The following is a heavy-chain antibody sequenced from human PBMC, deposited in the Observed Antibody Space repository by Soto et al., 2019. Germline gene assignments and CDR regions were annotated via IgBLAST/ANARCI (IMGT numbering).Heavy chain of an antibody. Sequence: GTLLLSCSASGFPFTVFWMSWVRRVPGKGLEWLANINQGGSETYYVDSVKGRFTISRDNAANLVYLEMNSLRAEDTAVYYCERYGPIQQLGQSYQFWGQGTLVTVYS. V-gene: IGHV3-7*01. CDR2: INQGGSET. CDR3: ERYGPIQQLGQSYQF. D-gene: IGHD4-4*01. CDR1: GFPFTVFW. J-gene: IGHJ1*01.